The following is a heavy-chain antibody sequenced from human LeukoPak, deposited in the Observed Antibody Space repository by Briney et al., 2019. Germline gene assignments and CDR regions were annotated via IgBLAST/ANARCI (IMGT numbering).Heavy chain of an antibody. D-gene: IGHD5-24*01. CDR1: GGSISSSSYY. V-gene: IGHV4-39*02. CDR3: ARESYLTMATVPFDY. CDR2: IYYSGST. Sequence: PSETLSLTCTVSGGSISSSSYYWGWIRQPPGEGLEWIGGIYYSGSTYYNPSLKSRVTISVDTSKNQFSLKLSSVTAADTAVYYCARESYLTMATVPFDYWGQGTLVTVSS. J-gene: IGHJ4*02.